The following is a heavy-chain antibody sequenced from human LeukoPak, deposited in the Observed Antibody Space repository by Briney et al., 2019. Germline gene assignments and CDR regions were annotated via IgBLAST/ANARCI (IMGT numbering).Heavy chain of an antibody. D-gene: IGHD3-22*01. CDR2: ISSSSSYI. CDR1: GFTVSNNY. V-gene: IGHV3-21*01. J-gene: IGHJ4*02. CDR3: ARGGDYDSSGYLY. Sequence: GGSLRLSCAASGFTVSNNYMSWVCQAPGKGLEWVSSISSSSSYIYYADSVKGRFTISRDNAKNSLYLQMNSLRAEDTAVYYCARGGDYDSSGYLYWGQGILVTVSS.